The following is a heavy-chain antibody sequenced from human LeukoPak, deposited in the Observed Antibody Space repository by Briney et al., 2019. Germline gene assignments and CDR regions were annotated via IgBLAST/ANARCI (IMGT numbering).Heavy chain of an antibody. J-gene: IGHJ4*02. CDR3: ARGYYYDSSAYYPDY. D-gene: IGHD3-22*01. CDR1: GFTFSSYW. CDR2: IKKDGSEK. Sequence: PGGSLRLSCAASGFTFSSYWMSWVRQAPGKGLEWVAKIKKDGSEKYYVDSVKGRFAISRDNAKNSLYLQMNSLRAEDTAVYYCARGYYYDSSAYYPDYRGQGTLVTVSS. V-gene: IGHV3-7*01.